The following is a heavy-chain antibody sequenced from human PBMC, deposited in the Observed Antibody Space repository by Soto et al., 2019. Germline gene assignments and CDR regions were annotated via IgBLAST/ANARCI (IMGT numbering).Heavy chain of an antibody. D-gene: IGHD2-2*01. Sequence: ASVKVSCKASGYTFTSYDINWVRQATGQGLEWMGWVTPSSGNPGYAQKFQGRVTMTRSTSMSTAYMELSSLKSEDTAVYYCARMIWDCTTTSCSDYYYGLDVWRQGTTVTVSS. CDR2: VTPSSGNP. V-gene: IGHV1-8*01. CDR3: ARMIWDCTTTSCSDYYYGLDV. J-gene: IGHJ6*02. CDR1: GYTFTSYD.